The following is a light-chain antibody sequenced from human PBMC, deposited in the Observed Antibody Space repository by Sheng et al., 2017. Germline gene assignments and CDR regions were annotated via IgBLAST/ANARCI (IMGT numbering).Light chain of an antibody. V-gene: IGKV1-39*01. Sequence: DIQMTQSPSSLSASVGDRVTITCRASQSISSQLNWYQQKPGKAPKVLIYAASSLQSGFPSRFSGSGSGTDFTLTINSLQPEDIATYYCQQAYSDFRTFGPGTKVDIK. CDR3: QQAYSDFRT. J-gene: IGKJ3*01. CDR1: QSISSQ. CDR2: AAS.